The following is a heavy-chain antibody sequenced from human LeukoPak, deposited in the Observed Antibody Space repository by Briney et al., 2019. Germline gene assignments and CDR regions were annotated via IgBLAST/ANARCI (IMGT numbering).Heavy chain of an antibody. J-gene: IGHJ4*02. CDR2: ISGSGGTA. V-gene: IGHV3-23*01. Sequence: ETGGSLRLSCAASGFTFSIYAMSWVRQAPGKGLEWVSAISGSGGTAYYADSVKGRFTISRDNSKNTLYLQMNSLRAEDTAVYYCAKIMGATIGFDYWGQGTLVTVSS. CDR3: AKIMGATIGFDY. D-gene: IGHD1-26*01. CDR1: GFTFSIYA.